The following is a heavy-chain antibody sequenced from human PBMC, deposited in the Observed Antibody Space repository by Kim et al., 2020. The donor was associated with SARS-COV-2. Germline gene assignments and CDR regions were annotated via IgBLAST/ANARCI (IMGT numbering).Heavy chain of an antibody. Sequence: GGSLRLSCAASGFTFSSYAMSWVRQAPGKGLEWVSAISGSGGSTYYADSVKGRFTISRDNSKNTLYLQMNSLRAEDTAVYYCAKEGRMERLWFGELNNWFDPWGQGTLVTVSS. V-gene: IGHV3-23*01. CDR3: AKEGRMERLWFGELNNWFDP. CDR1: GFTFSSYA. CDR2: ISGSGGST. D-gene: IGHD3-10*01. J-gene: IGHJ5*02.